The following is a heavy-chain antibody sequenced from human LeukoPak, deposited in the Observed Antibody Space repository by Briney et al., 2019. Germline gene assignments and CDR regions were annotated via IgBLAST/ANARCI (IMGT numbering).Heavy chain of an antibody. CDR1: GGSISSGGYS. CDR3: ARGFRRIIVATKYGMDV. CDR2: INHSGST. J-gene: IGHJ6*02. V-gene: IGHV4-30-2*01. D-gene: IGHD5-12*01. Sequence: PSETLSRTCAVSGGSISSGGYSWSWIRQPPGKGLEWIGYINHSGSTNYNPSLKSRVTISVDTSKNQFSLKLSSVTAADTAVYYCARGFRRIIVATKYGMDVWGQGTTVTVSS.